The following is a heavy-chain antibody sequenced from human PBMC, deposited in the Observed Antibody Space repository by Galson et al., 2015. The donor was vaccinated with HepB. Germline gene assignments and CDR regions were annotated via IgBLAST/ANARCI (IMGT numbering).Heavy chain of an antibody. CDR3: ARVLYYDFWSGYSMNAFDI. V-gene: IGHV1-18*04. J-gene: IGHJ3*02. Sequence: SVKVSCKASGYTFTSYGISWVRQAPGQGLEWMGWISAYNGNTNYAQKLQGRVTTTTDTSTSTAYMELRSLRSDDTAVYYCARVLYYDFWSGYSMNAFDIWGQGTMVTVSS. CDR2: ISAYNGNT. D-gene: IGHD3-3*01. CDR1: GYTFTSYG.